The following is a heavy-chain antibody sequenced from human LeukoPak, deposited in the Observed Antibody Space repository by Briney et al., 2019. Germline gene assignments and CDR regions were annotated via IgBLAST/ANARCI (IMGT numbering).Heavy chain of an antibody. CDR2: IYYSGST. J-gene: IGHJ4*02. V-gene: IGHV4-61*08. D-gene: IGHD6-19*01. CDR3: ARGGSSGWYTPRADFDY. Sequence: SETLSLTCTVSGGSISSGGYYWSWIRQPPGQGLEWIGYIYYSGSTNYNPSLKSRVTISVDTSKNQFSLKLSSVTAADTAVYYCARGGSSGWYTPRADFDYWGQGTLVTVSS. CDR1: GGSISSGGYY.